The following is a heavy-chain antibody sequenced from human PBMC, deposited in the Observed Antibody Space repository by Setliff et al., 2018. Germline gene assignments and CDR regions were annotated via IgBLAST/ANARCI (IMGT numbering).Heavy chain of an antibody. D-gene: IGHD6-19*01. Sequence: KTSETLSLTCKLTPGESQGPPRSWIRQPPGKGLEWIGEINHSGSTNYNPSLKSRVTISVDTSKNQFSLKLSSVTAADTAVYYCARVSSLSGWYDYWGQGTLVTVSS. CDR1: GESQGPP. V-gene: IGHV4-34*01. J-gene: IGHJ4*02. CDR2: INHSGST. CDR3: ARVSSLSGWYDY.